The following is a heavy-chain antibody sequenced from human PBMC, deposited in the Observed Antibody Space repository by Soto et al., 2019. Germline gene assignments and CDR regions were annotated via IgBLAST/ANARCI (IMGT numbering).Heavy chain of an antibody. V-gene: IGHV4-34*01. J-gene: IGHJ5*02. D-gene: IGHD3-3*01. Sequence: QVQLQQWGAELLKPSETLSLTCAVYGGSFSGYYWSWIRQPPGKGLEWIGEINHSGSTNYNPSLKSRVTISVDTSKNQFSLKLSSVTAADTAVYYCARGVYYDFWSGRYNWFDPWGQGTLVTVSS. CDR2: INHSGST. CDR1: GGSFSGYY. CDR3: ARGVYYDFWSGRYNWFDP.